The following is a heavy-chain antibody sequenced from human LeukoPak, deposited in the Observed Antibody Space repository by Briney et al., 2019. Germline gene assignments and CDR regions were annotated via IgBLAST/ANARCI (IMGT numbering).Heavy chain of an antibody. CDR1: GFTFSSYS. V-gene: IGHV3-21*01. J-gene: IGHJ6*02. Sequence: PGGSLRLSCAASGFTFSSYSMNWVRQAPGKGLEWVSSISSSSSYIYYADSVKGRFTISRDNAKNSLYLQMNSLRAEDTAVYYCGTIAVAGYYYYGMDVWGQGTTVTVSS. CDR2: ISSSSSYI. CDR3: GTIAVAGYYYYGMDV. D-gene: IGHD6-19*01.